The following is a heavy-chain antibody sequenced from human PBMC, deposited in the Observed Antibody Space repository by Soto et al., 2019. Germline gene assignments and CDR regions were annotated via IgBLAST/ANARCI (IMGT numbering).Heavy chain of an antibody. Sequence: GSLRLSCAASGFTFSSYAMSWVRQAPGKGLEWVSAISGSGGSTYYADSVKGRFTISRDNSKNTLYLQMNSLRAEDTAVYYCAKPLRGSYYYYGMDVWGQGTTVTVSS. J-gene: IGHJ6*02. CDR2: ISGSGGST. D-gene: IGHD1-26*01. CDR3: AKPLRGSYYYYGMDV. CDR1: GFTFSSYA. V-gene: IGHV3-23*01.